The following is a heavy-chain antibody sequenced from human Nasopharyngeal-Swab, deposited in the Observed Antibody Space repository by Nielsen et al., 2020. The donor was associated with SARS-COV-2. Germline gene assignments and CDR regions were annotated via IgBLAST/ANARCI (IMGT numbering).Heavy chain of an antibody. CDR1: GYTLTELS. V-gene: IGHV1-24*01. CDR2: FDPEDGET. Sequence: ASVKVSCKVSGYTLTELSMHWVRQAPGKGLEWMGGFDPEDGETIYAQKFQGRVTMTEDTSTDTAYMELSSLRSEDTAVYYCATSPVVPAARDDAFDIWSQGTMVTVSS. D-gene: IGHD2-2*01. J-gene: IGHJ3*02. CDR3: ATSPVVPAARDDAFDI.